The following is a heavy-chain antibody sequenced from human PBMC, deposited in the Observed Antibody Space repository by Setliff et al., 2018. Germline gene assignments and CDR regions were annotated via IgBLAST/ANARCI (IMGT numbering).Heavy chain of an antibody. CDR2: INHSGST. V-gene: IGHV4-39*07. CDR3: AREDWNGNAFDI. CDR1: GVTIGGNNYYY. J-gene: IGHJ3*02. Sequence: SETLSLTCSLSGVTIGGNNYYYWAWIRQPPGKGLEWIAEINHSGSTNYNPSLKSRVTISVDTSKNQFSLKLSSVTAADTAVYYCAREDWNGNAFDIWGPGTMVTVSS. D-gene: IGHD1-1*01.